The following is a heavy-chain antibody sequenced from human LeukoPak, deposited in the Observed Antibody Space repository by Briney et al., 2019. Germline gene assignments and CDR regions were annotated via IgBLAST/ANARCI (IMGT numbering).Heavy chain of an antibody. D-gene: IGHD3-22*01. CDR2: IGWNSGAI. Sequence: GGSLRLSCAASGFTFSDYGMSWIRQAPGKGLEWVSGIGWNSGAIGYADSVKGRFTISRDNAKSSLNLQMNSLRAEDTALYYCAKGSGGSSDYHKFYFDYWGQGTLVTVSS. CDR3: AKGSGGSSDYHKFYFDY. CDR1: GFTFSDYG. V-gene: IGHV3-9*01. J-gene: IGHJ4*02.